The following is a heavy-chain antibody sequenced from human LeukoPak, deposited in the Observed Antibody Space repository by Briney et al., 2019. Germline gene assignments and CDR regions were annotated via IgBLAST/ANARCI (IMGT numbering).Heavy chain of an antibody. D-gene: IGHD3-22*01. CDR3: ARGVYYYDSSGHSGDY. CDR1: GYTFTNYY. J-gene: IGHJ4*02. CDR2: INPSGGST. V-gene: IGHV1-46*03. Sequence: ASVKVSCKASGYTFTNYYMHWVRQAPGQGIEWMGIINPSGGSTNYAQKFQGRVTMTRDTSTSTVYMELSSLRSEDTAVYYCARGVYYYDSSGHSGDYWGQGTLVTVSS.